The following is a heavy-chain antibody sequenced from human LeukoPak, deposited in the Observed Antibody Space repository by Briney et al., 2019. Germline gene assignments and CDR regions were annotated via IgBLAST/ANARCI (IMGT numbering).Heavy chain of an antibody. Sequence: GGSLRLSCAASGLTFSSYAMSWVRQAPGKGLEWVSAISGSGGSTYYADSVKGRFTISRDNSKNTLYLQMNSLRAEDTAVYYCAKAPQVLDAFDIWGQGTMVTVSS. V-gene: IGHV3-23*01. J-gene: IGHJ3*02. CDR3: AKAPQVLDAFDI. CDR1: GLTFSSYA. CDR2: ISGSGGST.